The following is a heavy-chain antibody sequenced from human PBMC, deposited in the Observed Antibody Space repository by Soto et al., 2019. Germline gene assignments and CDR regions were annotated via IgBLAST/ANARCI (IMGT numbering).Heavy chain of an antibody. Sequence: ASVKVSCKASGYTFTSYAMHWVRQAPGQRLEWMGRINAGNGNTKYSQKFQGRVTMTRDTSTSTAYIELSSLRSEDTAVYYCAREIVVVPAAMFYYYYGMDVWGQGTTVTVSS. CDR1: GYTFTSYA. D-gene: IGHD2-2*01. CDR2: INAGNGNT. J-gene: IGHJ6*02. CDR3: AREIVVVPAAMFYYYYGMDV. V-gene: IGHV1-3*01.